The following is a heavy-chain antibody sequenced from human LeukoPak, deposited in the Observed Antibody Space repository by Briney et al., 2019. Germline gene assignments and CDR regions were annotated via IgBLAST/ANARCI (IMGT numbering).Heavy chain of an antibody. D-gene: IGHD3-10*01. CDR3: ARAYYYGSGSRGERFQQ. V-gene: IGHV5-51*01. CDR2: IYPDDSDT. Sequence: GESLKISCKGSGYSFTSYWIGWVRQMPGKGLEWMGIIYPDDSDTRYSPSFQGQVTISADRSISTAYLQWSSLKASDTAMYYCARAYYYGSGSRGERFQQWGQGTLVTVSS. J-gene: IGHJ1*01. CDR1: GYSFTSYW.